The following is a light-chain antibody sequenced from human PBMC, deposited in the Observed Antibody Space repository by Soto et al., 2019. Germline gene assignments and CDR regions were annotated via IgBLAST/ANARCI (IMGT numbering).Light chain of an antibody. J-gene: IGKJ1*01. Sequence: EIVLTQSPGTLSLSPGETATLSCRASQTVNSDYLAWFQQRPGQAPRLLIFATSRRATDLPDRFSGSGSGTDFTLAIRRLEPEDFAVYYCHEFCYSPRTFGQGTKVE. CDR3: HEFCYSPRT. V-gene: IGKV3-20*01. CDR2: ATS. CDR1: QTVNSDY.